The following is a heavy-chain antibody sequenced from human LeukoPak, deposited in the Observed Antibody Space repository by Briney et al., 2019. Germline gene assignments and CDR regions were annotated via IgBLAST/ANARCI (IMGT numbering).Heavy chain of an antibody. J-gene: IGHJ5*02. CDR2: INHSGST. CDR3: ARGLLSA. Sequence: SETLSLTWGVYGGSFSGYYWSWIRQPPGKGLEWIGEINHSGSTNYNPSLKSRVTISVDTSKNQFSLKLSSVTAADTAVYYCARGLLSAWGQGTLVTVSS. V-gene: IGHV4-34*01. CDR1: GGSFSGYY.